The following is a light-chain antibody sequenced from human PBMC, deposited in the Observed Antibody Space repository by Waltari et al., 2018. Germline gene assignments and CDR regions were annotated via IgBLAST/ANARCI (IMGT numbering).Light chain of an antibody. CDR3: QQYYSYPIT. J-gene: IGKJ4*01. CDR2: KAS. CDR1: QSISNW. Sequence: DIEMTQSPSTLSASVGDRVTITCRASQSISNWLAWYQQKPGKAPNLLIYKASSLESGVPSRFSGSGSWTEFTLTISSLQPDDFATYYCQQYYSYPITFGGGTKVEIK. V-gene: IGKV1-5*03.